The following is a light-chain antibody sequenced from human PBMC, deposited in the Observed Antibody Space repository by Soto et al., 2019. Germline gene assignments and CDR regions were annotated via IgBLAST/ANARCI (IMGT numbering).Light chain of an antibody. Sequence: QSVLTQPPSVSGAPGQRVTISCTGSSSNIGAGYDVHWYQQLPGTAPKLLIYGNTNRPSGVPDRFSGSKSGTSASLAITGHQAEDEADYYCQSHDTSLSGDVFGTGTKLTVL. J-gene: IGLJ1*01. CDR2: GNT. CDR1: SSNIGAGYD. CDR3: QSHDTSLSGDV. V-gene: IGLV1-40*01.